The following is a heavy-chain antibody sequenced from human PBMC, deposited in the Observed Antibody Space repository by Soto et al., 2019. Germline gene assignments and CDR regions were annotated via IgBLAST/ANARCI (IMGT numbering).Heavy chain of an antibody. Sequence: GGSLRLSCAASGFTFSSYWMSWVRQAPGKGLEWVANIKQDGSEKYYVDSVKGRFTISRDNAKNSLYLQMNSLRAEDTAVYYCAGEDFWSGEREYYYYYMDVWGKGTTVTVSS. D-gene: IGHD3-3*01. J-gene: IGHJ6*03. V-gene: IGHV3-7*01. CDR3: AGEDFWSGEREYYYYYMDV. CDR1: GFTFSSYW. CDR2: IKQDGSEK.